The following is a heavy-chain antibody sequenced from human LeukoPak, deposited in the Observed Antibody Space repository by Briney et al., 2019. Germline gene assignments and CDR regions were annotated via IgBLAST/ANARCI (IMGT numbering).Heavy chain of an antibody. J-gene: IGHJ4*02. Sequence: KPGGSLRLSCAPPGFTFSDYYMSCIRPAPGEGRGWVSYISSSSSYTDYAESVKGRFTISRDNAKNSLYLQMNSLRAEDTSVYYCARDVNTGTFDFWGQGTLVTVSS. V-gene: IGHV3-11*06. D-gene: IGHD2-8*02. CDR3: ARDVNTGTFDF. CDR2: ISSSSSYT. CDR1: GFTFSDYY.